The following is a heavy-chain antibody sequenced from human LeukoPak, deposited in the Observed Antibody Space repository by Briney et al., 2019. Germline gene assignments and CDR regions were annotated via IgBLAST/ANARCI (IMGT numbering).Heavy chain of an antibody. Sequence: GESLKISCKASGYRFTNHWIGWVRQMPGKGLEWMGIIYPGDSDTRYSPSFQGQVTISADKSISTAYLQWSSLKASYTAMYVCARQGRLLLVRDSRRGDYFDPWGQGTLVTVSS. D-gene: IGHD3-16*01. CDR2: IYPGDSDT. J-gene: IGHJ5*02. CDR1: GYRFTNHW. V-gene: IGHV5-51*01. CDR3: ARQGRLLLVRDSRRGDYFDP.